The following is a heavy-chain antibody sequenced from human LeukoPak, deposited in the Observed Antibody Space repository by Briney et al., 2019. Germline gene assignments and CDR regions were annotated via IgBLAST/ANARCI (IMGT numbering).Heavy chain of an antibody. V-gene: IGHV1-2*06. CDR1: GYTFTGYY. CDR3: ARGGDYYDSSGYADWYFDL. D-gene: IGHD3-22*01. CDR2: INPNSGGT. J-gene: IGHJ2*01. Sequence: ASVKVSCKASGYTFTGYYMHWVRQAPGQGLEWMGRINPNSGGTNYAQKFQGRVTMTRDMSISTAYMELSRLRSDDTAVYYCARGGDYYDSSGYADWYFDLWGRGTLVTVSS.